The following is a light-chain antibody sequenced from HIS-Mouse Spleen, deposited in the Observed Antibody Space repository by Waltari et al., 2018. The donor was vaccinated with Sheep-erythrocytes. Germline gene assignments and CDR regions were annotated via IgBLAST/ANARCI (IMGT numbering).Light chain of an antibody. J-gene: IGLJ1*01. CDR1: SSDVGGYNY. CDR3: CSYAGSYNHV. CDR2: DVS. V-gene: IGLV2-11*01. Sequence: QSALTQPRSVSGSPGQSVTISCTGTSSDVGGYNYVSWYQQHPGKAPKLMIYDVSKRPSGVPVRFSGSKSGNTASLTISGLQAEDEADYYCCSYAGSYNHVFATGTKLTVL.